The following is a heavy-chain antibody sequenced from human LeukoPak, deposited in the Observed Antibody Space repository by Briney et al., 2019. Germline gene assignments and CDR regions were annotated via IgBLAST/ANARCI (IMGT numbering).Heavy chain of an antibody. CDR1: EFTFISQA. Sequence: GGSLRLSCAASEFTFISQAMTWVRRAPGKGLEWVSSISAGGGSTFYADSAKGRFTMSRENSKKTVYLQMNSLRAEDTAVYYCAKDSSGWAHIYMDVWGKGTTVTVSS. CDR2: ISAGGGST. V-gene: IGHV3-23*01. D-gene: IGHD6-19*01. CDR3: AKDSSGWAHIYMDV. J-gene: IGHJ6*03.